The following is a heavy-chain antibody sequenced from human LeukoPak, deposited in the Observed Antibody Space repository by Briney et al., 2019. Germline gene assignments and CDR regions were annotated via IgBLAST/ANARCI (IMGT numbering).Heavy chain of an antibody. CDR3: ARGGTIRPYYFDY. J-gene: IGHJ4*02. Sequence: GASVKVSCKASGGTFSSYAISWVRQAPGQGLEWMGRIIPILGIANYAQKFKGRVTITADKSTSTAYMELSSLRSEDTAVYYCARGGTIRPYYFDYWGQGTLVTVSS. D-gene: IGHD3-9*01. V-gene: IGHV1-69*04. CDR2: IIPILGIA. CDR1: GGTFSSYA.